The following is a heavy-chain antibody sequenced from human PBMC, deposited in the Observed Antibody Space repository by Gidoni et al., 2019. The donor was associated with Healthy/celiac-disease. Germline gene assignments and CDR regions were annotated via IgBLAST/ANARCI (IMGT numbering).Heavy chain of an antibody. CDR1: GFTFDDYA. J-gene: IGHJ4*02. Sequence: EVQLVESGGGLVQPGRSLRLSCAASGFTFDDYAMHWVRQAPGKGLDWVSGISWNSGSIGYADSVKGRFTISRDNAKNSLYLQMNSLRAEDTALYYCAKDGGIAVAAFDYWGQGTLVTVSS. D-gene: IGHD6-19*01. CDR3: AKDGGIAVAAFDY. CDR2: ISWNSGSI. V-gene: IGHV3-9*01.